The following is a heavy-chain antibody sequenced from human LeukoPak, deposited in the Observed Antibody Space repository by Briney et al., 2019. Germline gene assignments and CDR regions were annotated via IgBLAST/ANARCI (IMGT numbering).Heavy chain of an antibody. Sequence: ASVKVSCKASGYTFINFYIHWVRQAPGQGLEWMGVINPSGGSTDYSQKFQGRVTMTRDTSTRTVYTEVSSLRSEDTAVYYCARPLAPVMLNAFDIWGQGTMVTVSS. CDR1: GYTFINFY. CDR3: ARPLAPVMLNAFDI. CDR2: INPSGGST. D-gene: IGHD2-8*01. J-gene: IGHJ3*02. V-gene: IGHV1-46*01.